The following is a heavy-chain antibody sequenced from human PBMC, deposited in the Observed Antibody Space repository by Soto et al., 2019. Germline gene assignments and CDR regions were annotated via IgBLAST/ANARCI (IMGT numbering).Heavy chain of an antibody. D-gene: IGHD5-18*01. J-gene: IGHJ6*04. Sequence: PGGSLRLSCAASGFTFSSYAMSWVRQAPGKGLEWVSAISGSGGSTYYADSVKGRFTISRDNSKNTLYLQMNSLRAEDTAVYYCAKDIKGRTGAARGAYYYYYGMDVWGKGVLVTVSS. CDR2: ISGSGGST. CDR3: AKDIKGRTGAARGAYYYYYGMDV. CDR1: GFTFSSYA. V-gene: IGHV3-23*01.